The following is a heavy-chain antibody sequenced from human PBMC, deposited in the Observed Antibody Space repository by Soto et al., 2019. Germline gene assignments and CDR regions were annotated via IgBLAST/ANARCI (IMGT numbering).Heavy chain of an antibody. CDR1: GYTFTGYY. CDR2: INPNSGGT. CDR3: ASGLRVRALPLSGPVHY. D-gene: IGHD2-21*02. V-gene: IGHV1-2*04. J-gene: IGHJ4*02. Sequence: ASVKVCCKASGYTFTGYYMHWVRQAPGQGLERMGWINPNSGGTNYAQKFQGWVTMTRDTSISTAYMELSRLRSDDTAVYYCASGLRVRALPLSGPVHYSCQGTLVTVFS.